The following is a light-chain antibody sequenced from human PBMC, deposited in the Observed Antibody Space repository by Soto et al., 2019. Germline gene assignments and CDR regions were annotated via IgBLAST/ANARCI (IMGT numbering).Light chain of an antibody. CDR1: VNDVGGYNY. Sequence: QSVLTQSASVSGSPGQSIAISCTGTVNDVGGYNYVPWYQHHPGKAPKLLIYDVSHRPSGVSNRFSGSKSGNTASLTISGLQADDEGDYYCSSFSSTNSLIFGGGTKVTVL. J-gene: IGLJ2*01. CDR2: DVS. V-gene: IGLV2-14*03. CDR3: SSFSSTNSLI.